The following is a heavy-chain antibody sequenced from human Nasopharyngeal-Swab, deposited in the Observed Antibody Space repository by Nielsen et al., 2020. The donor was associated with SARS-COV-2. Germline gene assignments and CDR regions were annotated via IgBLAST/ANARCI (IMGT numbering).Heavy chain of an antibody. Sequence: GGSLRLSCKGSGYSFTSYWIGWVRQMPGKGLEWMGIIYPGDSDTRYSPSFQGQVTISADKSISTAYLQWSSLKASDTAMYYCARHPIRIYYGQAFDIWGQGTMVTVSS. CDR2: IYPGDSDT. CDR3: ARHPIRIYYGQAFDI. CDR1: GYSFTSYW. V-gene: IGHV5-51*01. D-gene: IGHD3-22*01. J-gene: IGHJ3*02.